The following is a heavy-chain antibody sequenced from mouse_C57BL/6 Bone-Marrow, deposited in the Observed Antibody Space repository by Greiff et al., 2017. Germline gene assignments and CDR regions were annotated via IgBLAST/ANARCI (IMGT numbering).Heavy chain of an antibody. CDR3: ARSYYYGWGFAY. V-gene: IGHV1-63*01. CDR1: GYTFTNYW. CDR2: IYPGGGYT. Sequence: QVQLQQSGAELVRPGTSVKMSCKASGYTFTNYWIGWAKQRPGHGLEWIGDIYPGGGYTNYNEKFKGKATLTADKSSSKAYMQFSSLTSEDSAIYYCARSYYYGWGFAYWGQGTLVTVSA. J-gene: IGHJ3*01. D-gene: IGHD1-2*01.